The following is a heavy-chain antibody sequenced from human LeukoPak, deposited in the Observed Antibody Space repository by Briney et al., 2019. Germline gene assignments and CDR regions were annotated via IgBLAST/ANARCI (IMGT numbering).Heavy chain of an antibody. V-gene: IGHV4-34*01. CDR1: GGSFSGYY. D-gene: IGHD3-16*02. J-gene: IGHJ4*02. CDR3: ARGTGEESYYFDY. Sequence: SETLSLTCAVYGGSFSGYYWSWIRQTPGKGLEWIGEINHSGRTNYHPSLKSRVTISVDTSKNQYSLKLSSVTAADTAVYYCARGTGEESYYFDYWGQGTLVTVSS. CDR2: INHSGRT.